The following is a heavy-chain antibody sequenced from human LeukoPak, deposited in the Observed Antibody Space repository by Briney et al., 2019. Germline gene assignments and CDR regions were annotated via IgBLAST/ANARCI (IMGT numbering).Heavy chain of an antibody. J-gene: IGHJ4*02. CDR1: GFTFDDYA. V-gene: IGHV3-9*01. D-gene: IGHD6-13*01. CDR3: AKERGIAAAGGFDY. CDR2: ISWNSGSI. Sequence: GRSLRLSCVASGFTFDDYAMHWVRQAPGKGLEWVSGISWNSGSIGYADSVKGRFTISRDNAKNSLYLQMNSLRAEDTALYYCAKERGIAAAGGFDYWGQGTLVTVSS.